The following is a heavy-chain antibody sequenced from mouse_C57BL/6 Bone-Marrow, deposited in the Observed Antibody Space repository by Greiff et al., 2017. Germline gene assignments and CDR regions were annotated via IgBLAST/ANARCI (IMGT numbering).Heavy chain of an antibody. Sequence: EVQLQQSGAELVRPGASVKLSCTASGFNIKDYYMHWVKQRPEQGLEWIGRIGPEDGDTEYAPKFQGKATMTADTSSNTAYLPLSSLTSEDTAVYYFTTYYLDYDGSSLDYWGQGTTLTVSS. J-gene: IGHJ2*01. CDR2: IGPEDGDT. CDR1: GFNIKDYY. V-gene: IGHV14-1*01. D-gene: IGHD1-1*01. CDR3: TTYYLDYDGSSLDY.